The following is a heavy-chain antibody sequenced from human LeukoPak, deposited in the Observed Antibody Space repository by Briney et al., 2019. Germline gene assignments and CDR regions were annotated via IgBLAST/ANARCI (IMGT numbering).Heavy chain of an antibody. CDR3: ARDWAYNLITTRPDY. Sequence: ASVKVSCKASGYTFTGYYMHWVRQAPAEGLEWLGGINPNSGGTNNAQKFQGRVTMTTDTSTSTAYMELRSLRSDDTAVYYCARDWAYNLITTRPDYWGQGTLVTVSS. J-gene: IGHJ4*02. CDR2: INPNSGGT. D-gene: IGHD3-22*01. V-gene: IGHV1-2*02. CDR1: GYTFTGYY.